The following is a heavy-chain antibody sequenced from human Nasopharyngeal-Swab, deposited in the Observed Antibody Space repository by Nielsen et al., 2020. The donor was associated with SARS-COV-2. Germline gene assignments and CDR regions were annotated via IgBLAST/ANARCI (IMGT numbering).Heavy chain of an antibody. J-gene: IGHJ4*02. D-gene: IGHD4-17*01. CDR1: GYTLTGYS. V-gene: IGHV1-2*02. CDR3: ARDDYGDYGYFGH. Sequence: ASVNVSCKASGYTLTGYSMHWVRQAPGQGPEWTGWTNPHSRGTKYAQKFQGRVTMNSDTSINTAYMELSRLRSDDTAVYYCARDDYGDYGYFGHWGQGTLVTVSS. CDR2: TNPHSRGT.